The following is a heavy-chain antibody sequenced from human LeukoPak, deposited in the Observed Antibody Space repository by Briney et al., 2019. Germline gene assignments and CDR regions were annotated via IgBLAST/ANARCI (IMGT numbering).Heavy chain of an antibody. CDR2: IYYSGST. CDR1: GGSISSSSYY. Sequence: PSETLSLTCTVSGGSISSSSYYWGWIRQPPGKGLEWIGSIYYSGSTYYNPSLKSRVTISVDTSKNQFSLRLSSVTAADTAVYYRARIPAVLSEWIDYWGQGTLVTVSS. CDR3: ARIPAVLSEWIDY. J-gene: IGHJ4*02. V-gene: IGHV4-39*01. D-gene: IGHD3-3*01.